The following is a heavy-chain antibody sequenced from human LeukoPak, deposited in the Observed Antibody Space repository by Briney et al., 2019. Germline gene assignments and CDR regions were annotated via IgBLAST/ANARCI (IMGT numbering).Heavy chain of an antibody. CDR3: AKRAYYGSGNYYYGMDV. CDR2: ISGSGGST. D-gene: IGHD3-10*01. V-gene: IGHV3-23*01. CDR1: GFTFSSYA. J-gene: IGHJ6*02. Sequence: PGGSLRLSCAASGFTFSSYAMSWVRQAPGKGLEWVSAISGSGGSTYYADSVKGRFTISRDNSKNTLYLQMNSLRAEDTAVYYCAKRAYYGSGNYYYGMDVWGQGTTVTVSS.